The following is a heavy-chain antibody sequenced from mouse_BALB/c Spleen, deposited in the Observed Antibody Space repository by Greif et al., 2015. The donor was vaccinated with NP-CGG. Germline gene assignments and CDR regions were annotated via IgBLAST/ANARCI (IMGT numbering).Heavy chain of an antibody. V-gene: IGHV5-9-4*01. CDR3: ARDLSGHYYAMDY. J-gene: IGHJ4*01. D-gene: IGHD3-2*02. Sequence: EVKLAESGGGLVKPGGSLKLSCAASGFTFSSYAMSWVRQSPEKRLEWVAEISSAGSYTYYPDTVTGRFTISRDNAKNTLYLEMSSLRSEDTAMYYCARDLSGHYYAMDYWGQGTSVTVSS. CDR1: GFTFSSYA. CDR2: ISSAGSYT.